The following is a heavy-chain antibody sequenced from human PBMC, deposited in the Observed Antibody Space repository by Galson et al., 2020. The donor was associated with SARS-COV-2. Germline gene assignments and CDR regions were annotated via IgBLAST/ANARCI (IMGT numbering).Heavy chain of an antibody. Sequence: ASVKVSCKASGYTFTGYYMHWVRQAPGQGLEWMGWINPNSGGPNSAQKFQGRVTMTRDTSISTAYMELSRLRSDDTAVYYCARFGVVPTAILNPDYYYYYGMDVWGQGTTVTVSS. J-gene: IGHJ6*02. CDR1: GYTFTGYY. CDR2: INPNSGGP. D-gene: IGHD2-2*02. CDR3: ARFGVVPTAILNPDYYYYYGMDV. V-gene: IGHV1-2*02.